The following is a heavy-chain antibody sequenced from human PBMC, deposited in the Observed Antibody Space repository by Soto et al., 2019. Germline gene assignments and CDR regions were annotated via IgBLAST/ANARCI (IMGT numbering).Heavy chain of an antibody. V-gene: IGHV3-30*18. CDR1: GFTFSSYG. CDR3: AKGLYGGNSRLLGY. Sequence: QVQLVESGGGVVQPGRSLRLSCAASGFTFSSYGMHWVRQAPGKGLEWVAVISYDGSNKYYADSVKGRFTISRDNSKNPLYLQMNSLRAEDTAVYYCAKGLYGGNSRLLGYWGQGTLVTVSS. CDR2: ISYDGSNK. J-gene: IGHJ4*02. D-gene: IGHD4-17*01.